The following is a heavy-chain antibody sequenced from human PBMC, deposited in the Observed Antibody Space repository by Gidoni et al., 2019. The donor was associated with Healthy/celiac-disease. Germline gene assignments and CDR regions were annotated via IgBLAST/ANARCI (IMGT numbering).Heavy chain of an antibody. CDR1: GYTFTVYY. D-gene: IGHD1-1*01. CDR2: INPNSGGT. CDR3: AREPLSAWGATGTAFDI. Sequence: QVQLVQSGAEVKKPGASVKVSCKASGYTFTVYYMHWVRQAPGQVLEWMGWINPNSGGTNYAQKFQGRVTMTRDTSISTAYMELSRLRSDDTAVYYCAREPLSAWGATGTAFDIWGQGTMVTVSS. J-gene: IGHJ3*02. V-gene: IGHV1-2*02.